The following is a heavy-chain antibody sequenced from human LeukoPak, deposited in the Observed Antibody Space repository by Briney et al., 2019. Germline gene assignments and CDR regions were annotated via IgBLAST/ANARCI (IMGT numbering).Heavy chain of an antibody. V-gene: IGHV3-30*03. CDR3: ARAAYSSTWYSRYFDL. Sequence: GGSLRLSCAASGFTFSSYGMHWVRQAPGKGLEWVAVISYDGSNKYYADSVKGRFTISRENAKNSLYLQMNSLRAGDTAVYYCARAAYSSTWYSRYFDLWGRGTLVTVSS. D-gene: IGHD6-13*01. J-gene: IGHJ2*01. CDR2: ISYDGSNK. CDR1: GFTFSSYG.